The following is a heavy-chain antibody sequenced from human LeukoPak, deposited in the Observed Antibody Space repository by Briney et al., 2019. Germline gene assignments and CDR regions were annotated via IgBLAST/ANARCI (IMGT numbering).Heavy chain of an antibody. V-gene: IGHV3-48*03. CDR3: ARVLPYCSSTSCYRYYYYYGMDV. D-gene: IGHD2-2*02. CDR1: GFTFSSYE. J-gene: IGHJ6*04. CDR2: ISSSGSTI. Sequence: GGSLRLSCAASGFTFSSYEMNWVRQAPGKGLEWVSYISSSGSTIYYADSVKGRFTISRDNAKNSLYLRMNSLRAEDTAVYYCARVLPYCSSTSCYRYYYYYGMDVWGKGTTVTVSS.